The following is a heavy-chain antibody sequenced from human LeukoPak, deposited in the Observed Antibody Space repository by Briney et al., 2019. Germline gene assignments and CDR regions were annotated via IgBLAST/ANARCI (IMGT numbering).Heavy chain of an antibody. D-gene: IGHD2-2*01. J-gene: IGHJ4*02. CDR1: GGSISSSNW. Sequence: SETLSLTCSVSGGSISSSNWWNWVRQPPGKGLEWIGEIYHSGSSNYNPSLKSRVTISVDKSKNQFSLKLSSVTAADTAVYYCARGSGRPASIDYWGQGTLVTVSS. CDR3: ARGSGRPASIDY. CDR2: IYHSGSS. V-gene: IGHV4-4*02.